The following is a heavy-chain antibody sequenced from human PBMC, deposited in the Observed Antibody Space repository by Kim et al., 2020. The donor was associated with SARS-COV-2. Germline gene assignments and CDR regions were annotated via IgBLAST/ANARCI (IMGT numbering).Heavy chain of an antibody. CDR2: IRGNGGSK. CDR3: ARDPHRVSTYYYFDY. V-gene: IGHV3-74*03. D-gene: IGHD2-2*01. Sequence: GGSLRLSCAASGFTFSSFWIRWVRQAPGKGLEWVSGIRGNGGSKSYADSVKGRFTISRDNSKKTVYLQMNSLRAEDTAIYFCARDPHRVSTYYYFDYWGLGTLVTVSS. CDR1: GFTFSSFW. J-gene: IGHJ4*02.